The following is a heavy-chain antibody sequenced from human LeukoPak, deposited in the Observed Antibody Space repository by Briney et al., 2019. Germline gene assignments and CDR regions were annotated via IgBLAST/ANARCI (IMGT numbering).Heavy chain of an antibody. CDR1: GYSFTNYW. D-gene: IGHD6-13*01. V-gene: IGHV5-51*01. CDR2: IYPGDSDT. J-gene: IGHJ4*02. CDR3: ARRIAAAGSIGTRYFDY. Sequence: GESLKISCKGSGYSFTNYWIGWVRQMPGKGLEWMGTIYPGDSDTKYSPSFQGQVTISADKSIRTAYLQWSSLKASDTAMYYCARRIAAAGSIGTRYFDYWGQGTLVTVSS.